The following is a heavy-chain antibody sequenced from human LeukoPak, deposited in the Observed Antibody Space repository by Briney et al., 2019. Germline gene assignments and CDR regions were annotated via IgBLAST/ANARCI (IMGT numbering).Heavy chain of an antibody. V-gene: IGHV2-5*02. D-gene: IGHD3-22*01. J-gene: IGHJ1*01. Sequence: SGPTLVKPTQTLTLTCTFSGFSLSTSGVGVGWIRQPPGKALEWLALIYWDDDKRYSPSLKSRLTINKDNSKNQVVLTMTNMDPVDTATYYCAHGGPFMTGGYDSSGYWYFQHWGQGTLVTVSS. CDR1: GFSLSTSGVG. CDR3: AHGGPFMTGGYDSSGYWYFQH. CDR2: IYWDDDK.